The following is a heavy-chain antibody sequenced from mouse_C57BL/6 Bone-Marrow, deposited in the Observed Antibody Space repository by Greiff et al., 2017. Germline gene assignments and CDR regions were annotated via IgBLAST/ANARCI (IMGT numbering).Heavy chain of an antibody. CDR2: GQGLAWIG. CDR1: YTFSRRVH. CDR3: SEDAAVYYCALINTVVADY. D-gene: IGHD1-1*01. V-gene: IGHV1-87*01. Sequence: QVQLQQSGPELARPWASVLISCQAFYTFSRRVHFAIRDTNYWMQWVKQRPGQGLAWIGAIYPGNGVTSYNQKLKGQATLTADKSSSPSYLQLSSLTSEDAAVYYCALINTVVADYWGQGTTLTVSS. J-gene: IGHJ2*01.